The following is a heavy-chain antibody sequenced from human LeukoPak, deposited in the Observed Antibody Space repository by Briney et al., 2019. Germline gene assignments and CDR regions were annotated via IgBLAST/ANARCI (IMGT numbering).Heavy chain of an antibody. Sequence: ASVKVSCKASGGTFSRYAISWVRQAPGQGLEWMGRIIPIFGTANYAQKFQGRVTITTDESTSTAYMELSSLRSEDTAVYYCARDRVAVAGPDAFDIWGQGTMVTVSS. CDR3: ARDRVAVAGPDAFDI. J-gene: IGHJ3*02. CDR1: GGTFSRYA. CDR2: IIPIFGTA. D-gene: IGHD6-19*01. V-gene: IGHV1-69*05.